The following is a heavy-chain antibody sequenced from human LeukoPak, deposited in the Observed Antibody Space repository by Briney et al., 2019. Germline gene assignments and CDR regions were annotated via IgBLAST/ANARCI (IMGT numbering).Heavy chain of an antibody. D-gene: IGHD2-21*02. CDR1: GYTFTSYA. CDR2: INTNTGNP. CDR3: ARATYCGGDCYSPYYYYYYMDV. Sequence: ASVKVSCKASGYTFTSYAMNWVRQAPGQGLEWIGWINTNTGNPTYAQGFTGRFVFSLDTSVSTAYLQISSLKAEDTAVYYCARATYCGGDCYSPYYYYYYMDVWGKGTTVTVSS. V-gene: IGHV7-4-1*02. J-gene: IGHJ6*03.